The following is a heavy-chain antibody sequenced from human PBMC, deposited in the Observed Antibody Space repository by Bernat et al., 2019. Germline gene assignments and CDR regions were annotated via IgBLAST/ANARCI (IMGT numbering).Heavy chain of an antibody. Sequence: VQLVESGGGVIQPGGSLRLSCAASGFTFSSYGMHWVRQAPGKGLEWVAVISYDGSNKYYADSVKGRFTISRDNSKNTLYLQMNSLRAEDTAVYYCAKGPVPGESEEYYFDYWGQGTLVTVSS. D-gene: IGHD3-10*01. CDR2: ISYDGSNK. V-gene: IGHV3-30*18. J-gene: IGHJ4*02. CDR3: AKGPVPGESEEYYFDY. CDR1: GFTFSSYG.